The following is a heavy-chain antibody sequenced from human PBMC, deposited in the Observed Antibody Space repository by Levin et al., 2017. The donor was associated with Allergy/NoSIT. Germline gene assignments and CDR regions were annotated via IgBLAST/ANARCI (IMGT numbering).Heavy chain of an antibody. J-gene: IGHJ4*02. V-gene: IGHV4-59*08. CDR1: GGSISSYY. D-gene: IGHD6-13*01. Sequence: SETLSLTCTVSGGSISSYYWSWIRQPPGKGLEWIGYIYYSGSTNYNPSLKSRVTISVDTSKNQFSLKLSSVTAADTAVYYCARLGIAAAVHDYWGQGTLVTVSS. CDR3: ARLGIAAAVHDY. CDR2: IYYSGST.